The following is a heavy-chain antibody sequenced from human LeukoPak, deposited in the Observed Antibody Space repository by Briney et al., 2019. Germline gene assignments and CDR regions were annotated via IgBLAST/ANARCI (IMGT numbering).Heavy chain of an antibody. V-gene: IGHV3-21*01. D-gene: IGHD3-3*01. CDR1: GFTFSSYS. J-gene: IGHJ4*02. CDR3: AREKNDFWSGQADFDY. CDR2: ISSSSSYI. Sequence: TSGGSLRLSCAASGFTFSSYSMNWVRQAPGKGLEWVSSISSSSSYIYYADSVKGRFTISRDNAKNSLYLQMNSLRAEDTAVYYCAREKNDFWSGQADFDYWGQGTLVTVSS.